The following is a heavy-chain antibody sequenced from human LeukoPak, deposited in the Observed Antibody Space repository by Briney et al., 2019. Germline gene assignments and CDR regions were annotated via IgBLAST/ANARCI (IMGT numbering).Heavy chain of an antibody. Sequence: SETLSLICTVSGGSISSYYWSWIRHPAGKGLEWIGRIYTSGSTNYNPSLKSRVTMSVDTSKNQFSLKLSSVTAADTAVYYCARGTYYYDSSGLNFDYWGQGTLVTVSS. CDR3: ARGTYYYDSSGLNFDY. CDR2: IYTSGST. CDR1: GGSISSYY. V-gene: IGHV4-4*07. J-gene: IGHJ4*02. D-gene: IGHD3-22*01.